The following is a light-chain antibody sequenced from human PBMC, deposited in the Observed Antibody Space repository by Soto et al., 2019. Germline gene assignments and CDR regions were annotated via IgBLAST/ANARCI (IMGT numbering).Light chain of an antibody. V-gene: IGKV3-11*01. Sequence: EIVLTQSPGTLSLSPGERATLSCRAIQRVGSNYLAWYQQRPGQAPRLLIYDSSNRATGVPARFSGSGSGTDFTLTISSLEPEDFAVYYCQQRYNWPPVTFGGGTKVDIK. CDR1: QRVGSN. CDR3: QQRYNWPPVT. J-gene: IGKJ4*01. CDR2: DSS.